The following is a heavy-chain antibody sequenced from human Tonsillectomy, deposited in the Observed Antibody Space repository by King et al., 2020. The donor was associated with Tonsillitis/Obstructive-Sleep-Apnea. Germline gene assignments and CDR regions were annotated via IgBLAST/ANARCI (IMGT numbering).Heavy chain of an antibody. CDR2: IYPGDSDT. V-gene: IGHV5-51*03. Sequence: QLVQSGAEVKKPGESLKISCKGSGYSFTSYWSGWVRQMPGKGLEWMGSIYPGDSDTRYSPSFQVQVTITADKSISTAYLQWSSLKASDTAMYYCARLSEDIVVVVAATPAYYFDYWGQGTLVTVSS. D-gene: IGHD2-15*01. CDR3: ARLSEDIVVVVAATPAYYFDY. CDR1: GYSFTSYW. J-gene: IGHJ4*02.